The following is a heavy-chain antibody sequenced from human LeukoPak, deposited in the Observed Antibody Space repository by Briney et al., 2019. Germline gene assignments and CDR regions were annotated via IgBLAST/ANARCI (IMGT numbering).Heavy chain of an antibody. Sequence: ASVKVSCKASGYTFTSYDINWVRQAPGQGLEWMGWMNPNSGNTGYAQKFQGRVTMTRNTSISTAYMELSSLRSEDTAVYYCARSDYGVTAIDYWGQGTLVTVSS. D-gene: IGHD2-21*02. CDR3: ARSDYGVTAIDY. J-gene: IGHJ4*02. V-gene: IGHV1-8*01. CDR2: MNPNSGNT. CDR1: GYTFTSYD.